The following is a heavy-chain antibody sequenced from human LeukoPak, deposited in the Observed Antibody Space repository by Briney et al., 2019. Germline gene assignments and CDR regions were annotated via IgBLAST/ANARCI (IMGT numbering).Heavy chain of an antibody. V-gene: IGHV3-48*04. J-gene: IGHJ6*03. Sequence: GGSLRLSCAASGFTFSNFCMNWVRQAPGKGLEWVSYISSSGSTIYYADSVKGRFTISRDNAKNSLYLQMNSLRADDTAIYYCARAGEMRYMDAWGKGTAVTVSS. D-gene: IGHD5-24*01. CDR3: ARAGEMRYMDA. CDR2: ISSSGSTI. CDR1: GFTFSNFC.